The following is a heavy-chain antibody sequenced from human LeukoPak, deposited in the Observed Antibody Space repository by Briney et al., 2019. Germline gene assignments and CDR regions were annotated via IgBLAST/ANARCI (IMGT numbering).Heavy chain of an antibody. CDR2: IRSDEGNK. D-gene: IGHD5-18*01. J-gene: IGHJ4*02. V-gene: IGHV3-30*02. CDR1: GFTFSSYG. Sequence: GGSLRLSCAASGFTFSSYGMHWVRQAPGKGLEWVAFIRSDEGNKYYADSVKGRFTISRDDSKSTLYLQMNSLRAEDTAVYYCARDGYSYGFDYWGQGTLVTVSS. CDR3: ARDGYSYGFDY.